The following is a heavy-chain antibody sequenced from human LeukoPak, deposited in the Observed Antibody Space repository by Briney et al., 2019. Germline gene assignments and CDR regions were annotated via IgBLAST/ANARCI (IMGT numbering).Heavy chain of an antibody. J-gene: IGHJ3*02. CDR3: AKVRGNSGSYSGALDI. CDR1: GFTFDDYA. V-gene: IGHV3-9*03. Sequence: AGGSLRLSCAASGFTFDDYAMHWVRQAPGKGLEWVSGISWNSGSIGYADSVKGRFTISRDNAKNSLYLQMNSLRAEDMALYYCAKVRGNSGSYSGALDIWGQGTMVTVSS. D-gene: IGHD1-26*01. CDR2: ISWNSGSI.